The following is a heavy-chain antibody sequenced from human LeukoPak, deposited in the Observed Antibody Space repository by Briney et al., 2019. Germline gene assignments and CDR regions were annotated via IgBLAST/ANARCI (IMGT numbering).Heavy chain of an antibody. CDR1: GGSISSYY. J-gene: IGHJ5*02. Sequence: SETLSLTCTVSGGSISSYYWSWIRQPPGKGLEWIEYIYYSGSTNYNPSLKSRVTISVDTSKNQFSLKLSSVTAADTAVYYCARELPYYDILTGYYNNWFDPWGQGTLVTVSS. CDR2: IYYSGST. CDR3: ARELPYYDILTGYYNNWFDP. D-gene: IGHD3-9*01. V-gene: IGHV4-59*01.